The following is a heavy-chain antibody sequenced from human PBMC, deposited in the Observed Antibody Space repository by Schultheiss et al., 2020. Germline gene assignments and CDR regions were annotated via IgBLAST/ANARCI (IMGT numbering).Heavy chain of an antibody. Sequence: ASVKVSCKASGYSFTSYGISWVRQAPGQGLEWMGWISAYNGDTNYAQKLQGRVTMTTDTSTSTAYMELSSLRSEDTAVYYCATDSGSLGIIYLDAFDIWGKGTMVTVSS. CDR2: ISAYNGDT. CDR3: ATDSGSLGIIYLDAFDI. J-gene: IGHJ3*02. V-gene: IGHV1-18*01. D-gene: IGHD3-10*01. CDR1: GYSFTSYG.